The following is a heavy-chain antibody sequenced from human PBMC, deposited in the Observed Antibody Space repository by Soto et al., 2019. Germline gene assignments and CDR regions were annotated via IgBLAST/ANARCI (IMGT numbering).Heavy chain of an antibody. D-gene: IGHD1-26*01. V-gene: IGHV6-1*01. CDR1: VDSVSSNSAA. CDR2: TYHRSKWYN. CDR3: SRAEFEVFSGSYYFDY. J-gene: IGHJ4*02. Sequence: SQTLSLTCAISVDSVSSNSAAWNWIRRSPSRGLERLGRTYHRSKWYNDYAVSVKSRITINPDTSKNQFSLQLNSVTPEDTAVYYCSRAEFEVFSGSYYFDYWGQGTRVTVSS.